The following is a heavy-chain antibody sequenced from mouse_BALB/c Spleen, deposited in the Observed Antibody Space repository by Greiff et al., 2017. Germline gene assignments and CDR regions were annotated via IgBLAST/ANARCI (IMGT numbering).Heavy chain of an antibody. Sequence: VQLKESGAELVKPGASVKLSCTASGFNIKDTYMHWVKQRPEQGLEWIGRIDPANGNTKYDPKFQGKATITADTSSNTAYLQLSSLTSEDTAVYYCAREAYYGSFAYWGQGTLVTVSA. D-gene: IGHD1-2*01. J-gene: IGHJ3*01. CDR2: IDPANGNT. CDR1: GFNIKDTY. CDR3: AREAYYGSFAY. V-gene: IGHV14-3*02.